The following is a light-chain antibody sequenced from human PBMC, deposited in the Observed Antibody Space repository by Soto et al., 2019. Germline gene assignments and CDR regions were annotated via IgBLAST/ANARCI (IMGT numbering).Light chain of an antibody. Sequence: QAVLTQPPWVSGAPGQRVTISCTGSSSNIGAGYDVHWYQQLPGTAPKLLIYGNSNRPSGVPDRFSGSKSGTSASLAITGLQAEDEADYYCQSYDSSLSGYVFGTGTKVTVL. V-gene: IGLV1-40*01. J-gene: IGLJ1*01. CDR2: GNS. CDR1: SSNIGAGYD. CDR3: QSYDSSLSGYV.